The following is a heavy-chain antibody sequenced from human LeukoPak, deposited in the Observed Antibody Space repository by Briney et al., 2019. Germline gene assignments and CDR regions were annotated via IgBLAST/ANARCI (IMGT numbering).Heavy chain of an antibody. J-gene: IGHJ4*02. CDR2: ISYDGSNK. CDR3: AKVTSYGSGSYYFDY. Sequence: GGSLRLSCATSGFTFSSYGMHWVRQAPGKGLEWVAVISYDGSNKYYADSVKGRFTISRDNSKNTLYLQMNSLRAEDTAVYYCAKVTSYGSGSYYFDYWGQGTLVTVSS. V-gene: IGHV3-30*18. CDR1: GFTFSSYG. D-gene: IGHD3-10*01.